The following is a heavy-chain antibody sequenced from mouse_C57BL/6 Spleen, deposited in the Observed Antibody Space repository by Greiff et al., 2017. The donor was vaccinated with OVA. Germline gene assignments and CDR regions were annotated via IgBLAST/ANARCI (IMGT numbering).Heavy chain of an antibody. Sequence: VQRVESGAELARPGASVKMSCKASGYTFTSYTMHWVKQRPGQGLEWIGYINPSSGYTKYNQKFKDKATLTADKSSSTAYMQLSSLTSEDSAVYYCAREALYFDYWGQGTTLTVSS. D-gene: IGHD3-2*02. CDR3: AREALYFDY. CDR1: GYTFTSYT. J-gene: IGHJ2*01. V-gene: IGHV1-4*01. CDR2: INPSSGYT.